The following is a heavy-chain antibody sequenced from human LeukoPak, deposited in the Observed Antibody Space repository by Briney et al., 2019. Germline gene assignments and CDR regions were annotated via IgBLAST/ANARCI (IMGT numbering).Heavy chain of an antibody. Sequence: PGGSLRLSCAASGFSIISNFMSWVRQAPGKGLEWVSVIYSGGTTYYADSVKGRFTISRDNSKNTLSLQMNNLRAEDTAVYYCARDGYGNNYMDVWGKGTTVTVSS. V-gene: IGHV3-53*01. D-gene: IGHD1/OR15-1a*01. J-gene: IGHJ6*03. CDR2: IYSGGTT. CDR3: ARDGYGNNYMDV. CDR1: GFSIISNF.